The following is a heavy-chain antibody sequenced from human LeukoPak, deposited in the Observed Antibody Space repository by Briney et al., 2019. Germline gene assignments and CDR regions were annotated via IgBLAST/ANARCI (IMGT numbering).Heavy chain of an antibody. V-gene: IGHV4-34*01. CDR1: GGSFSGYY. CDR2: INHSGST. CDR3: ARVGIAVANWFDP. Sequence: SETLSLTCAVYGGSFSGYYWSWIRQPPGKGLEWIGEINHSGSTNYNPSLKSRVTISVDTSKNQFSLKLSSVTAADTAVYYCARVGIAVANWFDPWGQGTLVTVSS. J-gene: IGHJ5*02. D-gene: IGHD6-19*01.